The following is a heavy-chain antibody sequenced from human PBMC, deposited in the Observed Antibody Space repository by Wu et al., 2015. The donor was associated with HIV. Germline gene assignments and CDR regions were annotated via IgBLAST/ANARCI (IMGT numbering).Heavy chain of an antibody. J-gene: IGHJ4*02. CDR1: GYTFTAYY. CDR2: LNPNYGTT. CDR3: ARALDLRRNNKWYHPIDY. D-gene: IGHD2-2*01. Sequence: QVQLVQSGAEVKKPGASVKVSCKASGYTFTAYYMQWVRQAPGQGLEWMGWLNPNYGTTNYAQNFQGRVTFTRDTSINTAYMELSSLRSEDTAVYYCARALDLRRNNKWYHPIDYVGQGTPVTVSS. V-gene: IGHV1-2*02.